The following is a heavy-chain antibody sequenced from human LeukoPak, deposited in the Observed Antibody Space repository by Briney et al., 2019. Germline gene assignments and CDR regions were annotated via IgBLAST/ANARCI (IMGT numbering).Heavy chain of an antibody. CDR1: GFTFSSYA. D-gene: IGHD3-22*01. J-gene: IGHJ4*02. V-gene: IGHV3-23*01. CDR3: AKDTRITMIVVVTHFDY. Sequence: GGSLRLSCAASGFTFSSYAMSWVRQAPGKGLEWVSAISGSGGSTYYADSVKGRFTISRDNSKNTLYLQMNSLRAEDTAVYYCAKDTRITMIVVVTHFDYWGQGTLVTVSS. CDR2: ISGSGGST.